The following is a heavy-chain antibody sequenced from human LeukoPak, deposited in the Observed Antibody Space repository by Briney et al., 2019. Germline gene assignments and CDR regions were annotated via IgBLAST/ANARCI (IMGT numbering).Heavy chain of an antibody. J-gene: IGHJ4*02. Sequence: SETLSLTCTVSGGSISSSSYYWGWIRQPPGKGLEWIGSIYYSGSTYYNPSLKSRVTISVDTSKNQFSLKLSSVTAADTAVYYCARRAVCSSTSCFSFDYWGQGTLVTVSS. V-gene: IGHV4-39*01. CDR1: GGSISSSSYY. CDR3: ARRAVCSSTSCFSFDY. CDR2: IYYSGST. D-gene: IGHD2-2*01.